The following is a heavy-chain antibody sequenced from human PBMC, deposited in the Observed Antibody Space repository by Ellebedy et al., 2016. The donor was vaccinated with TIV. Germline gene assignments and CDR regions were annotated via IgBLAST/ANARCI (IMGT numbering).Heavy chain of an antibody. J-gene: IGHJ4*02. Sequence: MPSETLSLTFTVSGSSISSYSWAWIPQPPGMGLDYIGYFSYTGSTNYSPSLNSRVSLSVDTTKNQFSLKLSSVTAADTAVYYCARRKVRSGPAFDYWGQGTLVTVSS. CDR1: GSSISSYS. CDR3: ARRKVRSGPAFDY. CDR2: FSYTGST. V-gene: IGHV4-59*08. D-gene: IGHD3-10*01.